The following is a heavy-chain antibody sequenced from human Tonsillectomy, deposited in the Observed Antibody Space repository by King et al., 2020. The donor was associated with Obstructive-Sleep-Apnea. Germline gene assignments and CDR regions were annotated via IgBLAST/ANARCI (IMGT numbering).Heavy chain of an antibody. V-gene: IGHV3-21*06. D-gene: IGHD3-10*01. CDR2: IISSSSYI. CDR3: ARGALWFGEFAFDY. Sequence: VQLVESGGGLVKPGGSLRLSCAASGFSFSCYSMNWVRQVPGKGLEWGSFIISSSSYIFYADSVKGRFTISRDNAKNSLSLQMNSLRAEDTAVYYCARGALWFGEFAFDYWGQGTLATVSS. J-gene: IGHJ4*02. CDR1: GFSFSCYS.